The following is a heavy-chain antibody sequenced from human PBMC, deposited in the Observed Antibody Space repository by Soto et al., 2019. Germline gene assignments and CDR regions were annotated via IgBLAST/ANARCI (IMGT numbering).Heavy chain of an antibody. CDR3: TRADLEYSSSFDY. J-gene: IGHJ4*02. CDR1: GFTFGDYA. Sequence: GGSLRLSCTASGFTFGDYAMSWVRQAPGKGLEWVGFIRSKAYGGTTEYAASVKGRFTISRDDSKSIAYLQMNSLKTEDTAVYYCTRADLEYSSSFDYWGQGTLVTVSS. D-gene: IGHD6-6*01. V-gene: IGHV3-49*04. CDR2: IRSKAYGGTT.